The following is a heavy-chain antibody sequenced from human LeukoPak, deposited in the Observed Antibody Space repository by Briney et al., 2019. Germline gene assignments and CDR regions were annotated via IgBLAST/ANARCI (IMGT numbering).Heavy chain of an antibody. Sequence: SETLSLTCTVSAESISSSNCNWGWIRQLPGKGLEWIGSIYDSGNIYFNPSLKSRVTISVDTSKNQFSLKLSSVTAADTAVYYCARRIGDYWGQGTLVTVSS. V-gene: IGHV4-39*07. J-gene: IGHJ4*02. CDR3: ARRIGDY. D-gene: IGHD2/OR15-2a*01. CDR2: IYDSGNI. CDR1: AESISSSNCN.